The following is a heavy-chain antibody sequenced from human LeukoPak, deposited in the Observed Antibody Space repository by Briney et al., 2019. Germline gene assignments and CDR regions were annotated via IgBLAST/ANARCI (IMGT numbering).Heavy chain of an antibody. CDR1: GFTFEDYG. CDR2: IKQDGSEK. V-gene: IGHV3-7*01. Sequence: GGSLRLSCVASGFTFEDYGLSWVRQAPGKGLEWVANIKQDGSEKYYVDSVKGRFTISRDNAKNSLYLQMNSLRAEDTAVYYCARRWYYYGSGSPKDDAFDIWGQGTMVTVSS. D-gene: IGHD3-10*01. CDR3: ARRWYYYGSGSPKDDAFDI. J-gene: IGHJ3*02.